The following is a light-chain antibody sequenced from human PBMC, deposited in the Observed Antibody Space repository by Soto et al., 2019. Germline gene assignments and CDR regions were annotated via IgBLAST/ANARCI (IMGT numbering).Light chain of an antibody. J-gene: IGKJ5*01. CDR1: QSVSRSY. V-gene: IGKV3-20*01. CDR3: QQYGTSPLT. Sequence: EIVLTQSPGTLSLSPGERAILSCRASQSVSRSYLAWYQQKPGQAPRLLIYGASSRATGIPDRISGSGSGTDFTLTISRLEPEDFAVYYCQQYGTSPLTFGQGTRLE. CDR2: GAS.